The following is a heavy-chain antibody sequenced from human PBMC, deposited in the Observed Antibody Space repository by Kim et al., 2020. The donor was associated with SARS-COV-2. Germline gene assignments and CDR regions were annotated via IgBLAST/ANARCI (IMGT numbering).Heavy chain of an antibody. J-gene: IGHJ3*02. Sequence: SETLSLTCTVSGISIRDGGYYWSWIRQRPGKGLEWIGYIHHTGSAHYNPSLRSRLTISVDTSKNQFSLKVFSVTAADKAVYYCARDWASGYPTYDAFDI. CDR2: IHHTGSA. D-gene: IGHD5-18*01. CDR1: GISIRDGGYY. V-gene: IGHV4-31*03. CDR3: ARDWASGYPTYDAFDI.